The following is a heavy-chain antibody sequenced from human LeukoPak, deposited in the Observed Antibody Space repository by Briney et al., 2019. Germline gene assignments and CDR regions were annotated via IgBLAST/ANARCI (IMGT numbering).Heavy chain of an antibody. CDR3: ASMYYYDSSGYYHQEYYFDY. V-gene: IGHV1-2*02. CDR1: GYTFTGYY. D-gene: IGHD3-22*01. J-gene: IGHJ4*02. CDR2: INPNSGGT. Sequence: GASVKVSCKASGYTFTGYYMHWVRQAPGQGLEWMGWINPNSGGTNYAQKFQGRVTMTRDTSTSTVYMELSSLRSEDTAVYYCASMYYYDSSGYYHQEYYFDYWGQGTLVTVSS.